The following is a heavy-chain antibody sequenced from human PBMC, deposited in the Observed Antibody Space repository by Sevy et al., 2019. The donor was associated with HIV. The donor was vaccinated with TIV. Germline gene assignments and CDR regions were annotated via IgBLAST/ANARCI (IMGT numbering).Heavy chain of an antibody. CDR1: GYTFTSYD. Sequence: ASVKVSCKASGYTFTSYDINWVRQATAQGLDWMGWMNPNSGNTGYQQKFQGRVTMTRNSSISTAYMELSSLRSEDTAVYYCARADNVLRYFGLYYYYYGMDVWGQGTTVTVSS. V-gene: IGHV1-8*01. J-gene: IGHJ6*02. CDR2: MNPNSGNT. CDR3: ARADNVLRYFGLYYYYYGMDV. D-gene: IGHD3-9*01.